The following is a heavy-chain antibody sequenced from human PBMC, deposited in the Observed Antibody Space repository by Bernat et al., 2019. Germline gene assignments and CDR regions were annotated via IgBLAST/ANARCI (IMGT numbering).Heavy chain of an antibody. J-gene: IGHJ4*02. D-gene: IGHD6-19*01. Sequence: QVQLVESGGGVVQPGGSLRLSCAASGFAFSSYGIHWVRQAPGKGLEWVAFIRNDGRDKYYAESVKGRFTISRDNSKNTLYLQMNSLRPEDTAVYYCAKDDLAVGVYPSFDYWGLGTLVTVSS. CDR3: AKDDLAVGVYPSFDY. V-gene: IGHV3-30*02. CDR1: GFAFSSYG. CDR2: IRNDGRDK.